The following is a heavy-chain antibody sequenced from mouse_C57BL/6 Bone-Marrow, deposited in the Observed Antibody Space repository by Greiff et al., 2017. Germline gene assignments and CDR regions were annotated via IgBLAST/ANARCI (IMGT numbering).Heavy chain of an antibody. CDR1: GYTFTDYY. Sequence: VQLQQSGAELVRPGASVKLSCKASGYTFTDYYINWVKQRPGQGLEWIARIYPGSGNTYYNEKFKGKATLTAEKSSSTAYMQLSSLTSEDSAVYFCARWSLFYARDYWGQGTSVTVSA. CDR2: IYPGSGNT. CDR3: ARWSLFYARDY. J-gene: IGHJ4*01. V-gene: IGHV1-76*01.